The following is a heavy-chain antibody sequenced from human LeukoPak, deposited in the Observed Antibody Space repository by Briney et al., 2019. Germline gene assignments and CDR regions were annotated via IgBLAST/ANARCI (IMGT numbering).Heavy chain of an antibody. CDR2: IYYSGST. Sequence: SETLSLTCTVSGGSISSSSYYWGWNRQPPGKGLEWIGSIYYSGSTYYNPSLKSRVTISVDTSKNQFSLKLSSVTAADTAVYYCARHDGSGYYYYMDVWGKGTTVTVSS. J-gene: IGHJ6*03. V-gene: IGHV4-39*01. CDR1: GGSISSSSYY. D-gene: IGHD3-10*01. CDR3: ARHDGSGYYYYMDV.